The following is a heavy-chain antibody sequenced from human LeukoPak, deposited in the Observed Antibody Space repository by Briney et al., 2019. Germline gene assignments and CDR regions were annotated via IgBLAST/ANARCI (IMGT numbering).Heavy chain of an antibody. CDR1: GGSISSYY. CDR2: IYYSGSS. CDR3: ARVPRSYYYYYYMDV. Sequence: SETLSLTCTVSGGSISSYYWSWIRQPPGKGLEWIGYIYYSGSSNYNPSLKSRVTMSADTSKNQFSLKLSSVTAADTAVYYCARVPRSYYYYYYMDVWGKGTTVTVSS. J-gene: IGHJ6*03. V-gene: IGHV4-59*01.